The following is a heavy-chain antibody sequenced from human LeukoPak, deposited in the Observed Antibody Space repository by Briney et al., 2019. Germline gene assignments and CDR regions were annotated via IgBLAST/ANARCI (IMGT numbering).Heavy chain of an antibody. CDR3: ARAHSSSWAMDV. CDR1: GGSISSHY. Sequence: KASETLSLTCTVSGGSISSHYWSWIRQPPGKGLEWIGYIYYSGSTNYNPSLKSRVTISVDTSKNQFSLKLSSVTAADTAVYYCARAHSSSWAMDVWGQGTLVTVSS. CDR2: IYYSGST. J-gene: IGHJ4*02. V-gene: IGHV4-59*11. D-gene: IGHD6-13*01.